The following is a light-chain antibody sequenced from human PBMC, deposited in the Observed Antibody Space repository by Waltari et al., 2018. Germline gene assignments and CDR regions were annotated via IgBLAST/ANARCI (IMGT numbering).Light chain of an antibody. Sequence: DIQMTQFPPSVSASVGDIVTITCRASQDISRWLAWYQQKPGKAPKFLIYAASNLQSGVPSRFSGSGSGTHFTLTISSLQPQDFATYYCQQGNSFPLSFGGGTKVEIK. CDR2: AAS. V-gene: IGKV1-12*01. CDR3: QQGNSFPLS. CDR1: QDISRW. J-gene: IGKJ4*01.